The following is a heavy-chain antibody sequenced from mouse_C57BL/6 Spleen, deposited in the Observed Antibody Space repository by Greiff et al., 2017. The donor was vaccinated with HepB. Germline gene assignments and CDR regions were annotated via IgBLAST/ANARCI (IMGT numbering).Heavy chain of an antibody. CDR2: IYPGDGDT. CDR1: GYAFSSYW. J-gene: IGHJ4*01. V-gene: IGHV1-80*01. Sequence: QVQLQQSGAELVKPGASVKISCKASGYAFSSYWMNWVKQRPGKGLEWIGQIYPGDGDTNYNGKFKGKATLTADKASSTAYMQLSSLTSEDSAVYFCARNYYGYDGYAMDYWGQGTSVTVSS. CDR3: ARNYYGYDGYAMDY. D-gene: IGHD2-2*01.